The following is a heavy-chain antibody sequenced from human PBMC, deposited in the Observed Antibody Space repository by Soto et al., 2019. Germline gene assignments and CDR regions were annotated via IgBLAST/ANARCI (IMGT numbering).Heavy chain of an antibody. CDR3: ARDRGSSSSDYYYGMDV. CDR2: IYYSGST. CDR1: GGSVSSGNYY. J-gene: IGHJ6*02. V-gene: IGHV4-61*01. Sequence: SETLSLTCTVSGGSVSSGNYYWNWIRQPPGKALEWIGYIYYSGSTNCNPSLKSRVTMTRDTSTSTVYMELSSLRSEDTAVYYCARDRGSSSSDYYYGMDVWGQGTTVTVSS. D-gene: IGHD6-6*01.